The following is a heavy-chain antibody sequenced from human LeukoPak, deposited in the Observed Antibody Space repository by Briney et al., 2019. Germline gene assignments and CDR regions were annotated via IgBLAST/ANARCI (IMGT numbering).Heavy chain of an antibody. V-gene: IGHV3-66*01. D-gene: IGHD6-19*01. Sequence: GGSLRLSCEASGFTVNNYYMGWVRQAPGKGLQWVSIIYSGGGTYYADSVRGRFTISRDISKNTVYLQMNSLRAEDTALYYCARDQRGIAVAGVGWYFDLWGRGTLSLSPQ. CDR1: GFTVNNYY. CDR2: IYSGGGT. CDR3: ARDQRGIAVAGVGWYFDL. J-gene: IGHJ2*01.